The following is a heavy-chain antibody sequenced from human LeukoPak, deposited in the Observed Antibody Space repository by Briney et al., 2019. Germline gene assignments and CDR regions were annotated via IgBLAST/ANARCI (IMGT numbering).Heavy chain of an antibody. J-gene: IGHJ4*02. D-gene: IGHD5-12*01. Sequence: GGSLRLSCAASGFTFSSYWMNWVRQAPGKGLEWVANIKQEGSEKYYVDSVKGRSTISRDNAKNSVFLQMNSLRAEDTAVYYCARGVATIGFDYWGQGTLVTVSP. CDR3: ARGVATIGFDY. V-gene: IGHV3-7*01. CDR1: GFTFSSYW. CDR2: IKQEGSEK.